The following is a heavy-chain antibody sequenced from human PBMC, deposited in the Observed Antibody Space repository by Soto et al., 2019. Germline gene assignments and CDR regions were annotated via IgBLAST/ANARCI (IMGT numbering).Heavy chain of an antibody. Sequence: PSETLSLTCTVSVGSISSSSYCWGWIRQPPGKGLEWIGSIYYSGSTYYNPSLKSRVTISVDTSRNQFSLKLSSVTAADTAVYYCASRGPTYYYYGMDVWGQGTTVTVSS. V-gene: IGHV4-39*01. CDR3: ASRGPTYYYYGMDV. J-gene: IGHJ6*02. CDR2: IYYSGST. D-gene: IGHD5-12*01. CDR1: VGSISSSSYC.